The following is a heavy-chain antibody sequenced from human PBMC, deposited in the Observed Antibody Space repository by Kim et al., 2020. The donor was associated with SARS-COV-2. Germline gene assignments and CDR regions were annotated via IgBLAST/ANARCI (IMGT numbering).Heavy chain of an antibody. CDR3: ARASDEYSSKN. Sequence: SETLSLTCTVSGGSISSYYWSWIRQPPGKGLEWIGYIYYSGSTNYNPSLKSRVTISVDTSKNQFPLKLSSVTAADTAVYYCARASDEYSSKNWAQGILVT. D-gene: IGHD6-6*01. CDR1: GGSISSYY. CDR2: IYYSGST. J-gene: IGHJ4*02. V-gene: IGHV4-59*01.